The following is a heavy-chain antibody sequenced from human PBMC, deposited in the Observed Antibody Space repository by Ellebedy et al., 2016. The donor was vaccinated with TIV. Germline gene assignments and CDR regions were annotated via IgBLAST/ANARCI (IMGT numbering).Heavy chain of an antibody. Sequence: GESLKISCAASGFAVSSNYMTWVRQAPGRGLEWVSLIYADSVRGRFTISRDSSKNTLDLQMTSLIAEETAVYYCARAGEYCDFPQNCYAMDVWGQGTTVTVS. CDR1: GFAVSSNY. V-gene: IGHV3-53*01. CDR3: ARAGEYCDFPQNCYAMDV. J-gene: IGHJ6*02. CDR2: I. D-gene: IGHD2/OR15-2a*01.